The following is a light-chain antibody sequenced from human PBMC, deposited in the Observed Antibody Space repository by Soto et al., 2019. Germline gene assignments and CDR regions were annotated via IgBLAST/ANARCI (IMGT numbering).Light chain of an antibody. Sequence: QPVLIQPPSASGTPGQTVTISCSGSSSNIGTNTINWYQHLPGTAPKLLIYSNDQRPSGVPDRFSGSKSGTSASLAISGLQSEDEADYYCAAWIDSLNDWVFGGGTKLTVL. V-gene: IGLV1-44*01. J-gene: IGLJ3*02. CDR3: AAWIDSLNDWV. CDR1: SSNIGTNT. CDR2: SND.